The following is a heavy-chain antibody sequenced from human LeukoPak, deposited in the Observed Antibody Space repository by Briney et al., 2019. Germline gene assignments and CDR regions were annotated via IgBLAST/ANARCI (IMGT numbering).Heavy chain of an antibody. J-gene: IGHJ4*02. CDR2: IYPGDSDT. CDR1: GYSFTSYW. D-gene: IGHD3-22*01. CDR3: ARHPLYDSSGSSY. Sequence: GESLKISCKGSGYSFTSYWIGWVRQMPGKGLEWMGIIYPGDSDTRYSPSLQGQVTISADKSISTAYLQWSSLKASDTAMYYCARHPLYDSSGSSYWGQGTLVTVSS. V-gene: IGHV5-51*01.